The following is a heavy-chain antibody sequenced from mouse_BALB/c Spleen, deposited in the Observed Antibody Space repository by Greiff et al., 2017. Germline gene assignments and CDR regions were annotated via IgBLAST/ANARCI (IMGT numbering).Heavy chain of an antibody. J-gene: IGHJ3*01. CDR2: IYPGSGNT. CDR3: ARGYGYRFAY. D-gene: IGHD2-2*01. CDR1: GYTFTDYY. Sequence: QVQLQQSGAELARPGASVKLSCKASGYTFTDYYINWVKQRTGQGLEWIGEIYPGSGNTYYNEKFKGKATLTADKSSSTAYMQLSSLTSEDSAVYCCARGYGYRFAYWGQGTLVTVSA. V-gene: IGHV1-77*01.